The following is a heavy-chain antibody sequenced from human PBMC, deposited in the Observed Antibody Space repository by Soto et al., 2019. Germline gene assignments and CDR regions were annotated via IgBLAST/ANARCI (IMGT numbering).Heavy chain of an antibody. Sequence: GGSLRLSCASSGFTFSDYYMSWIRQAPGKGLEWLSYISPGSRYPAYADSVKGRFTISRDNARRSLSLQMNSLTVDDTAIYYCVRGGGGGLFDPWGQGSMVTVSS. CDR2: ISPGSRYP. V-gene: IGHV3-11*06. CDR3: VRGGGGGLFDP. D-gene: IGHD2-15*01. CDR1: GFTFSDYY. J-gene: IGHJ5*02.